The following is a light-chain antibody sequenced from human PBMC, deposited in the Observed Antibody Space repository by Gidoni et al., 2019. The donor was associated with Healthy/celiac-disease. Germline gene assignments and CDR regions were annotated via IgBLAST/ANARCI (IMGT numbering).Light chain of an antibody. V-gene: IGLV3-25*03. J-gene: IGLJ2*01. CDR1: ALPKQY. CDR3: QSADSSGTHVV. CDR2: TDS. Sequence: SYELTQPPSVSVSPGQTARITCSGDALPKQYAYWYQQKPGQAPVLVIYTDSERPSGIPERFSGSSSGTTVTLTISGVQAEDEADYYCQSADSSGTHVVFGGGTTLTVL.